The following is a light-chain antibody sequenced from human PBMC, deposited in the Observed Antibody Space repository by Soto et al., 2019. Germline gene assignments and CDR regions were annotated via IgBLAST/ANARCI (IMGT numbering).Light chain of an antibody. CDR3: HQDHSYSLT. CDR1: QSIDTW. CDR2: EAS. J-gene: IGKJ1*01. V-gene: IGKV1-5*01. Sequence: DIQMTQSPSTLSASVGDRVTITCRASQSIDTWLAWFQQKPGEAPKLLISEASTLRTRVPSRFSGSGSGTEFTLNISSLQPDDLATYYCHQDHSYSLTFGQGTRVEIK.